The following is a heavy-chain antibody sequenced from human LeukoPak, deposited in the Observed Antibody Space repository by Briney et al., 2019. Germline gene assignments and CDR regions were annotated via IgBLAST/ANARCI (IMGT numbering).Heavy chain of an antibody. CDR1: GGSFSGYY. J-gene: IGHJ4*02. Sequence: SETLSLTCAVYGGSFSGYYWSWIRQPPGKGLEWIGEINHSGSTNYNPSLKSRVTISVDTSKNQFSLKLSSVTAADTAVYYCARGAPYYFGYWGQGTLVTVSS. CDR3: ARGAPYYFGY. V-gene: IGHV4-34*01. CDR2: INHSGST.